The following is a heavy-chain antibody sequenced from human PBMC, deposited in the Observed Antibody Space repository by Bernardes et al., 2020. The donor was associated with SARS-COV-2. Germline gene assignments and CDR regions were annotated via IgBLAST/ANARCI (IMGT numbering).Heavy chain of an antibody. D-gene: IGHD2-15*01. CDR1: GGSISTYD. CDR2: IFYTGST. CDR3: ARGDCSGGSCYGSDGNFDI. Sequence: SETLSLTRTVSGGSISTYDWSWIRQPPGKGLEWIGYIFYTGSTNYNPSLKSRVTISVDTSKNHFSLRLNSVTAADTAVYYCARGDCSGGSCYGSDGNFDIWGQGTMVTVSS. V-gene: IGHV4-59*01. J-gene: IGHJ3*02.